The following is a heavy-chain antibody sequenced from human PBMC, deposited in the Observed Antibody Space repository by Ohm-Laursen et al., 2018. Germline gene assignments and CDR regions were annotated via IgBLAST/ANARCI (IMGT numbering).Heavy chain of an antibody. V-gene: IGHV4-4*07. J-gene: IGHJ6*02. CDR2: IYYSGST. CDR1: GGSLSNYY. D-gene: IGHD4-11*01. Sequence: TLSLTCTVSGGSLSNYYWNWVRQPAGKGLEWMGRIYYSGSTNYNPSLKSRVTMSVDTSNNQFSLKLNSVTAADTAVYYCARDRILVSNRYYYYYGMDVWGQGTTVTVSS. CDR3: ARDRILVSNRYYYYYGMDV.